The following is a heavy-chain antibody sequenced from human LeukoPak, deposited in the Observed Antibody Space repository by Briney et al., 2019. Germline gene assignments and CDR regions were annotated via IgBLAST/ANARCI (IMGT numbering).Heavy chain of an antibody. V-gene: IGHV4-31*03. J-gene: IGHJ4*02. D-gene: IGHD3-22*01. CDR2: IYYSGST. CDR1: GGSISSGGYY. Sequence: SETLSLTCTVSGGSISSGGYYWSWIRQHPGKGLEWIGYIYYSGSTYYNPSLKSRVTISVDTSKNQFSLKLSSVTAADTAVYYCARRPYYFDTSGDDYWGQGILVTVSS. CDR3: ARRPYYFDTSGDDY.